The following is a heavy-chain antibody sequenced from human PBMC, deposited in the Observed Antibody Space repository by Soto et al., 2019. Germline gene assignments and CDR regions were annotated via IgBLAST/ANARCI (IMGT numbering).Heavy chain of an antibody. J-gene: IGHJ4*01. Sequence: SETLSLTCTVSGGSINSYGYYWSWIRQHPEKGLEWIGYINYSGATYYNPSLKSRLTISVDTSKNQFSLQLTSVIAADTALYYCARESYSFGRAFDIWGHGTLVTVSS. CDR3: ARESYSFGRAFDI. CDR2: INYSGAT. D-gene: IGHD5-18*01. V-gene: IGHV4-31*03. CDR1: GGSINSYGYY.